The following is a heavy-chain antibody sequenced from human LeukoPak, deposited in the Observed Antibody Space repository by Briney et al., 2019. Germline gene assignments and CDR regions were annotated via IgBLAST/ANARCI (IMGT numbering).Heavy chain of an antibody. CDR2: IYPGDSDT. J-gene: IGHJ6*03. V-gene: IGHV5-51*01. D-gene: IGHD4-23*01. Sequence: GESLKISCKGSGYTFTSYWIAWVRQMPGKGLEWMGIIYPGDSDTRYSPSFEGQITISADKSITTAYLQWSSLRASDTGMYYCARSVDHNYYYYMDVWGKGTMVTISS. CDR1: GYTFTSYW. CDR3: ARSVDHNYYYYMDV.